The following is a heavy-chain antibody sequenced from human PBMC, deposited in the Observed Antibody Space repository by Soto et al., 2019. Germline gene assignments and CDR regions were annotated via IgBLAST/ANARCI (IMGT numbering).Heavy chain of an antibody. Sequence: PGGSLRLCCGAAGFTFSSHGLHWVRQAPGKGLEWVAIVSFDGSDRFYADSVKGRFTISRDNSKNTLDLQMHSLRDEDTAVYYYAGDFFGWSTSSSSSSRDWGRGTLVTVSS. D-gene: IGHD6-6*01. CDR2: VSFDGSDR. CDR3: AGDFFGWSTSSSSSSRD. V-gene: IGHV3-30*03. CDR1: GFTFSSHG. J-gene: IGHJ4*02.